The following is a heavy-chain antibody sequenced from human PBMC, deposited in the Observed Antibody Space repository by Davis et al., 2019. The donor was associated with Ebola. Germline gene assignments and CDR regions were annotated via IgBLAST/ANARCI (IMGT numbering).Heavy chain of an antibody. D-gene: IGHD1-26*01. J-gene: IGHJ2*01. Sequence: GGSLRLSCAASGFTFSSYWMSWVRQAPGKGLEWVSAISGSGGSTYYADSVKGRFTISRDNSKNTLYLQMNSLRAEDTAVYYCAKGGGSYGNWYFDLWGRGTLVTVSS. V-gene: IGHV3-23*01. CDR2: ISGSGGST. CDR1: GFTFSSYW. CDR3: AKGGGSYGNWYFDL.